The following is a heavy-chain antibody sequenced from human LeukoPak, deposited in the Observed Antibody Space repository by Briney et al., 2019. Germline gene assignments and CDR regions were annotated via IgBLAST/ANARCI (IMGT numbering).Heavy chain of an antibody. CDR2: VYYTGST. CDR1: GASVYSGNHY. J-gene: IGHJ4*02. V-gene: IGHV4-31*03. CDR3: AREDTGATFDY. Sequence: SETLSLTCTVSGASVYSGNHYWTWIRHFPSKGLEWMGNVYYTGSTNYNPSLKSRLSFSLDTSTNQCFLNLTSVTAGDTAVYHCAREDTGATFDYWGQESLVTVSS. D-gene: IGHD1-14*01.